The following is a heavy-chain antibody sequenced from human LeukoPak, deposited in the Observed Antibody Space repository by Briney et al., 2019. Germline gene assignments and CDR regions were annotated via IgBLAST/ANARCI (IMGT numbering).Heavy chain of an antibody. Sequence: GGSLRLSCVESGFTFRSPWMAWLRQAPEKGLEWVANINEDGSQKYYLGSVTGRFTISRDNAKNSLYLQMNSLSAEDRAMYYCARDGGWHRFDYWGQGTLVIVSS. CDR2: INEDGSQK. CDR3: ARDGGWHRFDY. CDR1: GFTFRSPW. V-gene: IGHV3-7*03. J-gene: IGHJ4*02. D-gene: IGHD6-19*01.